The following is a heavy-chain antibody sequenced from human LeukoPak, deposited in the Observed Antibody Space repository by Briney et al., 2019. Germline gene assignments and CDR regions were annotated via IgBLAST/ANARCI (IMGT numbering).Heavy chain of an antibody. Sequence: GGSLRLSCAASGFTFSSYAMHWVRQAPGKGLEWVAVISYDGSNKYYADSVKGRFTISRDNSKNTLYLQMNSLRAEDTAVYYRAKDQAYYDFWSGYYRYYYYMDVWGKGTTVTVSS. J-gene: IGHJ6*03. V-gene: IGHV3-30*04. CDR1: GFTFSSYA. D-gene: IGHD3-3*01. CDR2: ISYDGSNK. CDR3: AKDQAYYDFWSGYYRYYYYMDV.